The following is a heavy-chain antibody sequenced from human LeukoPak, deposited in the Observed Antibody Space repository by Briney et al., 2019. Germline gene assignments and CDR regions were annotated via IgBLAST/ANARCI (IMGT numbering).Heavy chain of an antibody. V-gene: IGHV4-59*12. D-gene: IGHD3-10*01. CDR2: IYDSGST. Sequence: KSSETLSLTCSVSGGSISSYYWTWIRQPPGKGLEWIGYIYDSGSTNYNPSLKSRVTISVDTSKNQFSLKLSSVTAADTAVYYCARDLWLYGSGSSLYYYYYMDVWGKGTTVTISS. J-gene: IGHJ6*03. CDR3: ARDLWLYGSGSSLYYYYYMDV. CDR1: GGSISSYY.